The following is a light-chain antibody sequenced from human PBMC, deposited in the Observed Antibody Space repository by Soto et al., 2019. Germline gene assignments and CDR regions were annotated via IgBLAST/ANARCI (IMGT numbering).Light chain of an antibody. Sequence: QSVLTQPASVSGSPGQSITISCTGTSSDVGAYNYVSWYQQHPGKAPKLMIYEVSNRPSGVSNRFSGSKSGNTASLTISGLQAEDEADYYCSSYTSSSPYVFGNGTEVTVL. CDR2: EVS. CDR3: SSYTSSSPYV. J-gene: IGLJ1*01. V-gene: IGLV2-14*01. CDR1: SSDVGAYNY.